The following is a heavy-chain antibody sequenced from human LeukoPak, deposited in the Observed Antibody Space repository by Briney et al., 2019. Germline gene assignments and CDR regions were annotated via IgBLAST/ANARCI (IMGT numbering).Heavy chain of an antibody. CDR2: IDTSHYV. V-gene: IGHV3-21*01. CDR3: ARLNRQQQLRGYYYGVDV. Sequence: PGGSLRLSCAASGFTFSNYIMKWVRQAPGKGLEWVSSIDTSHYVYYADSLKGRFTISRDNAKSSLFLQMDSLRAEDTAVYYCARLNRQQQLRGYYYGVDVWGQGTTVTVSS. CDR1: GFTFSNYI. D-gene: IGHD6-13*01. J-gene: IGHJ6*02.